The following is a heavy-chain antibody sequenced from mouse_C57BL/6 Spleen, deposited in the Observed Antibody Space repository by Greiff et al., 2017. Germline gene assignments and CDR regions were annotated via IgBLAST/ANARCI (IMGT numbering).Heavy chain of an antibody. D-gene: IGHD3-2*02. CDR3: ARGGSTGYVGSMDY. J-gene: IGHJ4*01. CDR2: IDPSDSYT. Sequence: VQLQQPGAELVKPGASVKLSCKASGYTFTSYWMQWVKQRPGQGLAWIGKIDPSDSYTNYNQKFKGKATLTVDTSSSTAYMQLSSLTSEDSAVSYCARGGSTGYVGSMDYWGQGTSVTVSS. V-gene: IGHV1-50*01. CDR1: GYTFTSYW.